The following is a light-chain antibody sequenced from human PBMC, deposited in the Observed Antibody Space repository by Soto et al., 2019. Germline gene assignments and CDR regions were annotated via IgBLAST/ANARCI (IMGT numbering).Light chain of an antibody. CDR3: HQAGSSPYT. CDR1: QSVSSSY. CDR2: GAS. V-gene: IGKV3-20*01. Sequence: EIVLTQSPGTLSLSPGERATLSCRASQSVSSSYLAWYQQKPGQAPRLLIYGASSRATGIPDRFRGSGSGTDFTLTISRLEPEDFAVYYGHQAGSSPYTFGQGTKLEIK. J-gene: IGKJ2*01.